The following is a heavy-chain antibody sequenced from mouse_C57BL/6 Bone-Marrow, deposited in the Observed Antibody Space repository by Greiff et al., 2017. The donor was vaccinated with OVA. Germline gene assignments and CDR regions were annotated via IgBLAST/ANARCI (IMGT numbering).Heavy chain of an antibody. D-gene: IGHD1-1*01. J-gene: IGHJ4*01. Sequence: VQLQQSGPELVKPGASVKISCKASGYTFTDYYMNWVKQSHGKSLEWIGDINPNNGGTSYNQKFKGKATLTVDKSSSTAYMELRSLTSEDSAVYYCIPITTVVRRDKDYAMDYWGQGTSVTVSS. CDR1: GYTFTDYY. CDR3: IPITTVVRRDKDYAMDY. CDR2: INPNNGGT. V-gene: IGHV1-26*01.